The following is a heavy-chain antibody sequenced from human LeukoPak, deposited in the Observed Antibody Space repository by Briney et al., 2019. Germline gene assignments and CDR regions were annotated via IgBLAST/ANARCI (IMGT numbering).Heavy chain of an antibody. D-gene: IGHD6-19*01. CDR1: GFTFSSYG. CDR3: AKRPVYNSGWYYFEY. V-gene: IGHV3-23*01. Sequence: GGSLRLSCAASGFTFSSYGMSWVRQAPGKGLEWVSTITNSGGSTYYADSVKGRFTISRDNSKNTPYLQMNSLRAEDTAVYHCAKRPVYNSGWYYFEYWGQGTLVTVSS. J-gene: IGHJ4*02. CDR2: ITNSGGST.